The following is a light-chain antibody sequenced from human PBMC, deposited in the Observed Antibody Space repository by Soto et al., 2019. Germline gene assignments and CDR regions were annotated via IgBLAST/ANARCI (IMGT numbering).Light chain of an antibody. CDR3: QQLTSYPRST. J-gene: IGKJ5*01. CDR1: QGISNY. Sequence: DIQLTQSPSFLSASVGDRVTITCRASQGISNYLAWYQQRPGKAPKLLIYAASTLQAGVPSRFSGSGSGTEFTLTISSLQPEDFATYHCQQLTSYPRSTFGQETRLEI. V-gene: IGKV1-9*01. CDR2: AAS.